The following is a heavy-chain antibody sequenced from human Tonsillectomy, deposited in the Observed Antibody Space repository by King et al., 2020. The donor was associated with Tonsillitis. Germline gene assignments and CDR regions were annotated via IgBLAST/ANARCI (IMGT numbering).Heavy chain of an antibody. D-gene: IGHD3-3*01. J-gene: IGHJ5*02. CDR2: ISGSGGST. CDR1: GFSFSDYD. Sequence: VQLVESGGGLVQPGGSLRLSCTASGFSFSDYDMSWVRQAPGKGLEWVSGISGSGGSTHYADSVKGRFTISRENSKNTLHIQMNSLTAEDTAVYYCAKGLLDCWSGYQSPTWFDPWGQGALVTVSS. CDR3: AKGLLDCWSGYQSPTWFDP. V-gene: IGHV3-23*04.